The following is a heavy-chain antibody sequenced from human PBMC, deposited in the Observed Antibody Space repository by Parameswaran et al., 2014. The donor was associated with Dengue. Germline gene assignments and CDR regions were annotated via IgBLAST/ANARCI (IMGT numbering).Heavy chain of an antibody. V-gene: IGHV3-7*01. CDR1: GFTFSSYW. CDR3: VGGGGWLPDY. CDR2: IKQDGSEK. J-gene: IGHJ4*02. Sequence: QAGGSLRLSCAASGFTFSSYWMNWVRQAPGKGLEWVAIIKQDGSEKFYVDSVKGRFTISRDNPKNSLYLQMNSLRAEDTAMYYCVGGGGWLPDYWGQGNPGHRLL. D-gene: IGHD5-12*01.